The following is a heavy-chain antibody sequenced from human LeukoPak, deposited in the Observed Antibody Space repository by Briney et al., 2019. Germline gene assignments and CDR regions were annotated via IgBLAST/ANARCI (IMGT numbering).Heavy chain of an antibody. D-gene: IGHD5-18*01. CDR1: GVSMTTYY. V-gene: IGHV4-59*08. J-gene: IGHJ3*02. Sequence: PSETLSLTCTVSGVSMTTYYWSWIRQPPGKGLEWIAYSHNSGETKYNPSLKSRITISVDTSKNEFSLKLTSVTAADTAVYYCARQPGSTAAFEIWGQGTTVTVSA. CDR2: SHNSGET. CDR3: ARQPGSTAAFEI.